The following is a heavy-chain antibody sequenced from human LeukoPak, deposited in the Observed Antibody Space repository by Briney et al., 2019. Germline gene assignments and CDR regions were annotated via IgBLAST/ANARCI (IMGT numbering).Heavy chain of an antibody. J-gene: IGHJ4*02. CDR1: GGSISSYY. Sequence: PSETLSLTCTVSGGSISSYYWSWIRQPPGKGLEWIGYIYYSGSTNYNPSLKSRVTISVDTSKNQFSLKLSSATAADTAVYYCARRGGRLTGFDYWGQGTLVSVSS. CDR2: IYYSGST. D-gene: IGHD1-14*01. V-gene: IGHV4-59*08. CDR3: ARRGGRLTGFDY.